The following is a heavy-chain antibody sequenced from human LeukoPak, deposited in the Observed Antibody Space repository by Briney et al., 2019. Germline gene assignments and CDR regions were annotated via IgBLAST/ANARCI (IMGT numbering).Heavy chain of an antibody. Sequence: PSGTLSLTCAVSGGSISSSNCWTWVRQPPGKGLEWIGEIYHSGSSNYNPSLKSRVTISVDTSKNQFSLKVSPVTAADTAVYYCARDAGHQLSRRNYYAMDVWGQGTTVTVSS. CDR1: GGSISSSNC. D-gene: IGHD2-2*01. CDR2: IYHSGSS. J-gene: IGHJ6*02. V-gene: IGHV4-4*02. CDR3: ARDAGHQLSRRNYYAMDV.